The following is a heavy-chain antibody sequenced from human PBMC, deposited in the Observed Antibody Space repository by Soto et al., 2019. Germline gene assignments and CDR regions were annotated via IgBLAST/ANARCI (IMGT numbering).Heavy chain of an antibody. J-gene: IGHJ4*01. D-gene: IGHD3-22*01. CDR2: ISAYTGNT. Sequence: SVELSCEASRYTITSYDMSWVQHAKRQGLEWMGWISAYTGNTNYAQKFQGRITMTTNTSISTAYMELSSLRSQDTAVYYCARAQYYDSSGYYPIFDFWGHRTPVTVSS. CDR3: ARAQYYDSSGYYPIFDF. V-gene: IGHV1-8*02. CDR1: RYTITSYD.